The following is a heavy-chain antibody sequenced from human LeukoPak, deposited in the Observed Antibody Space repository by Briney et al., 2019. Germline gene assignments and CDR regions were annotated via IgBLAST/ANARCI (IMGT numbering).Heavy chain of an antibody. CDR1: GFTFSSYR. CDR2: IKQDGSEK. J-gene: IGHJ4*02. V-gene: IGHV3-7*01. D-gene: IGHD3-3*01. Sequence: GGSLRLSCAASGFTFSSYRMSWVRQAPGKGLEWVANIKQDGSEKYYVDSVKGRFTISRDNAKNSLYLQMNSLRAEDTAVYYCARVDFSIFGVVIRKYFDYWGQGTLVTVSS. CDR3: ARVDFSIFGVVIRKYFDY.